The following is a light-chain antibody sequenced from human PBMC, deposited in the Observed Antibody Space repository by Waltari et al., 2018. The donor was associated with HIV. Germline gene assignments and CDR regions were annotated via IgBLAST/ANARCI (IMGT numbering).Light chain of an antibody. V-gene: IGKV2-30*01. CDR2: QVS. J-gene: IGKJ2*01. CDR3: LQGTHWPPT. Sequence: EVVMTQSPRSLPVTLGQPASISCRSSQSLVFRDGNTFFHCFPQRPGQSPRRLIYQVSNRDSGVPDRFSGSGSGTDFTLKISRVESEDVGIYYCLQGTHWPPTFGQGTNLEIK. CDR1: QSLVFRDGNTF.